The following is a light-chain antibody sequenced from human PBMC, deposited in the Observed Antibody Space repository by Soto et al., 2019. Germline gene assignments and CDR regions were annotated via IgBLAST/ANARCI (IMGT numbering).Light chain of an antibody. CDR3: QQHNNWPLT. CDR1: QRIASNN. CDR2: GAS. J-gene: IGKJ4*02. V-gene: IGKV3-15*01. Sequence: EIVSTHSPASVSVFAWESCTISFRSSQRIASNNLAWYQQKPGQAPRLLIYGASTRATGIPARFSGSGSRTEFTLTINSLQSEDFAVYYCQQHNNWPLTFGGGTKVDIK.